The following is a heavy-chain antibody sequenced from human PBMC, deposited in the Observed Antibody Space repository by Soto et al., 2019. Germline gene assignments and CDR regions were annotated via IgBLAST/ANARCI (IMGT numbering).Heavy chain of an antibody. Sequence: GESLKISCKGSGYSFTSYWISWVRQMPGKGLEWMGRIDPSDSYTNYSPSFQGHVTISADKSISTAYLQWSSLKASDTAMYYCARVRRDYDSSGYYYYYGMDVWGQGTTVTVSS. CDR1: GYSFTSYW. CDR3: ARVRRDYDSSGYYYYYGMDV. CDR2: IDPSDSYT. V-gene: IGHV5-10-1*01. D-gene: IGHD3-22*01. J-gene: IGHJ6*02.